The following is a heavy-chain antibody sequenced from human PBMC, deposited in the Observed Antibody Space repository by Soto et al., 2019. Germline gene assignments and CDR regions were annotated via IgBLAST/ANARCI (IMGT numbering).Heavy chain of an antibody. CDR1: GDSISSSNW. D-gene: IGHD6-13*01. Sequence: QVQLQESGPGLVKPSGTLSLTCAVSGDSISSSNWWSWVRQSPGKGLEWIGEIYYSGSTNYNPSLKSRVTISVDKSQNQFSLKLSSVTAADTAVYYCARQLLAAAGGLVDYWGQGTLVTVSS. CDR3: ARQLLAAAGGLVDY. CDR2: IYYSGST. J-gene: IGHJ4*02. V-gene: IGHV4-4*02.